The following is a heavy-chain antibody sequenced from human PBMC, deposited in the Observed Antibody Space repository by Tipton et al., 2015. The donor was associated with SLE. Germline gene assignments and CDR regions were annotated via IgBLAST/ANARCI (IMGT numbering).Heavy chain of an antibody. V-gene: IGHV4-59*11. D-gene: IGHD1-1*01. CDR1: GGSISSHY. CDR3: ARGRAERRGYFDY. CDR2: IYYSGST. J-gene: IGHJ4*02. Sequence: TLSLTCTVSGGSISSHYWSWIRQPPGKGLEWIGYIYYSGSTNYNPSLKSRVTISVDTSKNQFSLKLSSVTAADTAVYYCARGRAERRGYFDYWGQGTLVTVSS.